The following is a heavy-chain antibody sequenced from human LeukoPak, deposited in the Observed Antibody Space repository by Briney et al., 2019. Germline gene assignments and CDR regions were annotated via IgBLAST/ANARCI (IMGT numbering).Heavy chain of an antibody. CDR3: ANTADFWSGYPYYFDY. CDR2: IYGGGST. J-gene: IGHJ4*02. CDR1: GFTVSSNF. V-gene: IGHV3-53*01. D-gene: IGHD3-3*01. Sequence: GGSLRLSCAASGFTVSSNFMSWVRQAPGKGLEWVSVIYGGGSTYYADSVKGRFTISRDTSKNTLYLQMNSLRAEDTAVYYCANTADFWSGYPYYFDYWGQGTLVTVSS.